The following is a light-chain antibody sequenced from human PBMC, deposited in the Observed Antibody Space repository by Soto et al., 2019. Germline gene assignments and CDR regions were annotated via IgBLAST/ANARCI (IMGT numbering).Light chain of an antibody. V-gene: IGKV3-15*01. CDR1: QSVSSN. Sequence: EIVMTQSPATLSVSPGERATLSCRASQSVSSNLAWYQQKPGQAPRLLIHVATTRATGTAARFSGSGSGTEFTLTISSLQSEDFATYYCQQSYSTPTWTFGQGTKVDIK. CDR3: QQSYSTPTWT. J-gene: IGKJ1*01. CDR2: VAT.